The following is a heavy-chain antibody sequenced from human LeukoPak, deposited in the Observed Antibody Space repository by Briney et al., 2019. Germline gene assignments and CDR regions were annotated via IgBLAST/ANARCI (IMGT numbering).Heavy chain of an antibody. CDR3: ARDLGYQLPLGWFDP. CDR1: GFTFSSYS. J-gene: IGHJ5*02. CDR2: ISSSSSYI. Sequence: PGGSLRLSCAASGFTFSSYSMNWVRQAPGKGLEWVSSISSSSSYIYYADSVKGRFTISRDNAKNSLYLQMNSLRAEDTAVYYCARDLGYQLPLGWFDPWGQGTLVTVSS. D-gene: IGHD2-2*01. V-gene: IGHV3-21*01.